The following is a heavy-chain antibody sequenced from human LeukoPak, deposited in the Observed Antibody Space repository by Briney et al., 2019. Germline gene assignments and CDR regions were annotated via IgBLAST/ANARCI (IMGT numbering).Heavy chain of an antibody. Sequence: SETLSLTCTVFGGSVSSGSYYWSWIRQPPGKGLEWIGYIYYSGSTKHNPSLKSRVTMSVDTSKNQFSRKLSSVTAADTAVYYCARGAYYDSSGYDYWGQGTLVTVSS. J-gene: IGHJ4*02. D-gene: IGHD3-22*01. CDR2: IYYSGST. V-gene: IGHV4-61*01. CDR1: GGSVSSGSYY. CDR3: ARGAYYDSSGYDY.